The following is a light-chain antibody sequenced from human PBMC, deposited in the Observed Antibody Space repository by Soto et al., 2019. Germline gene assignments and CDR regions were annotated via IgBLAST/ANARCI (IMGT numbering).Light chain of an antibody. Sequence: QSALTQPASVSGSPGQSITISCTGTSSDIGAYNYVSWYQQYPGKAPKLMVYDVSNRPSGVSNRFSGSKSGNTASLTISGLPAEDEADYYCSSFTTSSTLFGGGTKVTVL. J-gene: IGLJ2*01. CDR3: SSFTTSSTL. CDR2: DVS. V-gene: IGLV2-14*01. CDR1: SSDIGAYNY.